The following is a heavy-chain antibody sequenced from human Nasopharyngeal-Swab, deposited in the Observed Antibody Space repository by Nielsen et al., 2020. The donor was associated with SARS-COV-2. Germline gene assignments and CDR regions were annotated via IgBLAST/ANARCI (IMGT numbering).Heavy chain of an antibody. J-gene: IGHJ4*02. Sequence: GGSLRLSCTASGFTSGDYAMSWFRQTPGRGLEWVGFISSKAYGGTTEYAASVKGRFTISRDDSKSIAYLQMNSLKTEDTAVYYCTRETPYSSGWYSFDYWGQGTLVTVSS. CDR3: TRETPYSSGWYSFDY. V-gene: IGHV3-49*03. CDR2: ISSKAYGGTT. CDR1: GFTSGDYA. D-gene: IGHD6-19*01.